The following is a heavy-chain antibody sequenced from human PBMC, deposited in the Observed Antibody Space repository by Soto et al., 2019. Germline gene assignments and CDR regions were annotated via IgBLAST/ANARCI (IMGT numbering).Heavy chain of an antibody. V-gene: IGHV1-2*02. CDR2: IDPDSGDT. CDR3: ARSHSAYYYYGMDA. CDR1: RYTFTGYY. J-gene: IGHJ6*02. Sequence: VQSGTEMKTPGASVKVTRKTSRYTFTGYYMHWVRQAPGRGLEWMGWIDPDSGDTNYVQKFQGRVTMTRDTSSATAYLEVSGLRRDDTAIYYCARSHSAYYYYGMDAWGQGTAVSVSS.